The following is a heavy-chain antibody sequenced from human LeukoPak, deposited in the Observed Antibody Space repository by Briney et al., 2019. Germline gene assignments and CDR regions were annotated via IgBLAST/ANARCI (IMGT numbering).Heavy chain of an antibody. J-gene: IGHJ4*02. CDR2: IKSNTAGGTT. CDR1: GFTFGDYA. D-gene: IGHD1-26*01. CDR3: VTEYYGSYNY. V-gene: IGHV3-15*01. Sequence: GGSLRLSCTASGFTFGDYAMSWVRQAPGKGLEWVGHIKSNTAGGTTDYAAPVQGRFTISRDDSKSTVYLQMNSLKTEDTALYYCVTEYYGSYNYWGQGALVTVSS.